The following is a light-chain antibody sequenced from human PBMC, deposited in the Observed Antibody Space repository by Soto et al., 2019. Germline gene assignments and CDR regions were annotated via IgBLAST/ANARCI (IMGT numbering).Light chain of an antibody. CDR3: SSHTTSNTRV. CDR1: SRDVGAYDF. CDR2: EVS. J-gene: IGLJ1*01. Sequence: SVLTQPASVSGSPGQSIAISCTGTSRDVGAYDFVSWYQQHPDNAPTLLIYEVSNRPSGVSDRCSGSKSVNTATLTISGLQAEDEADYYCSSHTTSNTRVFGTGTKVTVL. V-gene: IGLV2-14*03.